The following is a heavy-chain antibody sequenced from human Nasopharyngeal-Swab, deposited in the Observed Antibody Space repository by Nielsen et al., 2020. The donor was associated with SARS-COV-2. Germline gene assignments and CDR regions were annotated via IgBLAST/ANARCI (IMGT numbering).Heavy chain of an antibody. CDR3: ARDGLDYDFWSAYFMDV. J-gene: IGHJ6*02. CDR2: ISRSSSYI. D-gene: IGHD3-3*01. V-gene: IGHV3-21*01. CDR1: GFTFNNYN. Sequence: GGSLRLSCAASGFTFNNYNFNWVRQDPGKGLEWVSSISRSSSYIYYADSVKGRFTISRDNAKNSLYLQMNSLRAEDTAVYYCARDGLDYDFWSAYFMDVWGQGTTVTVSS.